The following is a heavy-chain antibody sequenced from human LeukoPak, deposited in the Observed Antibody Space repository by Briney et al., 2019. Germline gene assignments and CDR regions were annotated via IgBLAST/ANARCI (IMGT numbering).Heavy chain of an antibody. CDR3: AKDEVVPSYYYIDV. V-gene: IGHV3-30*02. CDR2: INYDGSKE. D-gene: IGHD2-2*01. J-gene: IGHJ6*03. Sequence: GGSLRLSCAASGFTFSRFGMHWVRQAPGKGLEWVTFINYDGSKEYYADSVKGRFTISRDSSKNTLYLQMNSLRAEDTAVYYCAKDEVVPSYYYIDVWGKGTTVTASS. CDR1: GFTFSRFG.